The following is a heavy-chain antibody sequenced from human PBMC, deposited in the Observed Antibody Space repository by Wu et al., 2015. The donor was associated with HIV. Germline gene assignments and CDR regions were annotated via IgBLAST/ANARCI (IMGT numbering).Heavy chain of an antibody. V-gene: IGHV1-18*01. CDR3: ARVTYVRRG. CDR1: GYTFRNYG. Sequence: QVQLVQSGAEVKKPGASVKVSCKASGYTFRNYGISWVRQAPGQGFEWVGWINPDSGGTHYAQKFQGRVTMTRDTSINTVYMELRSLRSDDTAVYYCARVTYVRRGWGQGTLVTVSS. CDR2: INPDSGGT. J-gene: IGHJ4*02. D-gene: IGHD3-10*02.